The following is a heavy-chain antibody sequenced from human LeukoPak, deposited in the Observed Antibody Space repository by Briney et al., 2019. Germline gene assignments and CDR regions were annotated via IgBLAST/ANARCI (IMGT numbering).Heavy chain of an antibody. D-gene: IGHD3-22*01. CDR1: GFTFSSYA. CDR2: ICGSGGST. V-gene: IGHV3-23*01. Sequence: GGSLRLSCAASGFTFSSYAMSWVRQAPGKGLEWVSAICGSGGSTYYADSVRGRFTISRDNSKNTLYLQMNSLRAEDTAVYYCAKDDTMIVVAAFDIWGQGTMVTVSS. CDR3: AKDDTMIVVAAFDI. J-gene: IGHJ3*02.